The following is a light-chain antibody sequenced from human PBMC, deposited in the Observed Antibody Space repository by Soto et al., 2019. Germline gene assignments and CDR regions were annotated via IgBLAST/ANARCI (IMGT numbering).Light chain of an antibody. Sequence: EIVLTQSPGTLSLSPGERATLSCRASESVSSSYLAWYQQKPGQAPRLLIYGASSRATGIPDRFSGSGSGTDFTLTIIRLEPEEFAVYYCQQYSSSPPMYTFGQGTKLEIK. J-gene: IGKJ2*01. CDR2: GAS. V-gene: IGKV3-20*01. CDR1: ESVSSSY. CDR3: QQYSSSPPMYT.